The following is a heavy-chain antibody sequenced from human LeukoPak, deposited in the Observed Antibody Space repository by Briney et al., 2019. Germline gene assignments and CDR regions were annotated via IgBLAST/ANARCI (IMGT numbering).Heavy chain of an antibody. CDR1: GDSVSSNSAA. CDR3: ARGRYDFWSGYYPRIFDY. V-gene: IGHV6-1*01. D-gene: IGHD3-3*01. Sequence: QTLSLTCAISGDSVSSNSAAWNWIRQSPSRGLEWLGRTYYRSKWYNDYAVSVKSRITINPDTSKNQFSLQLNSVTPEDTAVYYCARGRYDFWSGYYPRIFDYWGQGTLVTVSS. J-gene: IGHJ4*02. CDR2: TYYRSKWYN.